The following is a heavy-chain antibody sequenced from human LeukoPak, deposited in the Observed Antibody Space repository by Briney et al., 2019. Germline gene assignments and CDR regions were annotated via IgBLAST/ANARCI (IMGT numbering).Heavy chain of an antibody. J-gene: IGHJ4*02. CDR2: MYYSGST. CDR1: GGSISSYY. V-gene: IGHV4-59*01. Sequence: SETLSLTCTVSGGSISSYYWSWIRQPPGNGLEWIGYMYYSGSTNYNPSLKSRVTISVDTSKNQFSLKLSSVTAADTAVYYCARGGRAVAGIGYWGQGTLVTVSS. CDR3: ARGGRAVAGIGY. D-gene: IGHD6-19*01.